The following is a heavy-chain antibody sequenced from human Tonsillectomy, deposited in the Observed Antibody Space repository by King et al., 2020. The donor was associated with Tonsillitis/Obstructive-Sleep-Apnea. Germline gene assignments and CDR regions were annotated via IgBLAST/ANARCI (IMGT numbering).Heavy chain of an antibody. J-gene: IGHJ4*02. D-gene: IGHD5-18*01. CDR2: ISSDGSNK. V-gene: IGHV3-30*18. CDR3: AKVTGYSYGDIDY. Sequence: QLVQSGGGVVQPGRSLRLSCAASGFIFSGYGMHWVRQAPGKGLEWVALISSDGSNKYYADSVRGRCTISRDNSKNTLYLQMNSLRAEDTAVYYCAKVTGYSYGDIDYWGQGTLVTVSS. CDR1: GFIFSGYG.